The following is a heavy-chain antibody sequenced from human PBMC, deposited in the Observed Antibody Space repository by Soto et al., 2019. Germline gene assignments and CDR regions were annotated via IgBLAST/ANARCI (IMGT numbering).Heavy chain of an antibody. CDR2: IYINGST. J-gene: IGHJ6*02. D-gene: IGHD5-12*01. CDR1: GSSVSSNY. CDR3: SGDPSGYDEGDWYHGVDV. V-gene: IGHV3-53*02. Sequence: QLVQTGGGLIQPGGSLRLSCAASGSSVSSNYMSWVRQAPGEGLEWVAIIYINGSTDYADSVQGRFSVSRDIYKNTWFLQMNNLRAEDTAVYFCSGDPSGYDEGDWYHGVDVWGQGTTVTVSS.